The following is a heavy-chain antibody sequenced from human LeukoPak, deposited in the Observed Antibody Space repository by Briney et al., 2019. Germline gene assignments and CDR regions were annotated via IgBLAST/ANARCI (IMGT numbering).Heavy chain of an antibody. CDR3: ASGEGSSRAFYYYMAV. V-gene: IGHV7-4-1*02. CDR2: INTNNGDP. CDR1: GSTFTSYA. D-gene: IGHD6-13*01. Sequence: ASVKVSCKASGSTFTSYAMNWVRQAPGQGLEWMGWINTNNGDPTYAQDFTGRFVFSLDTSVSTAYLQISSLKAEDTAVYYCASGEGSSRAFYYYMAVWGKGTTVTVSS. J-gene: IGHJ6*03.